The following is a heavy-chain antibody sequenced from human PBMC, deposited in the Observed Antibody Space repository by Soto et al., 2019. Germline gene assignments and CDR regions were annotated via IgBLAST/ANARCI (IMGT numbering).Heavy chain of an antibody. Sequence: SQTLSLTCAISGDSVYSHGAAWNWIRQSPSRVLERKGRTYYRSKWYNDYAVSVKSRININPDTSKSQFSLQLNSVTPEDTAVYYCARDKHDYFNRGIGFDTWGQGILVTVSS. CDR1: GDSVYSHGAA. CDR3: ARDKHDYFNRGIGFDT. CDR2: TYYRSKWYN. J-gene: IGHJ5*02. V-gene: IGHV6-1*01. D-gene: IGHD4-17*01.